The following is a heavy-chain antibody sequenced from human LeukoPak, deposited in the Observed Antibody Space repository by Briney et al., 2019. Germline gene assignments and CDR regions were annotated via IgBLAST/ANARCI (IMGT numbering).Heavy chain of an antibody. J-gene: IGHJ4*02. CDR3: ARELYDFWSGYYTGMAGY. CDR1: GYTFTSYG. Sequence: GASVKVSCKASGYTFTSYGISWVRQAPGQGPEWMGWISAYNGNTNYAQKLQGRVTMTTDTSTSTAYMELRSLRSDDTAVYYCARELYDFWSGYYTGMAGYWGQGTLVTVSS. CDR2: ISAYNGNT. V-gene: IGHV1-18*01. D-gene: IGHD3-3*01.